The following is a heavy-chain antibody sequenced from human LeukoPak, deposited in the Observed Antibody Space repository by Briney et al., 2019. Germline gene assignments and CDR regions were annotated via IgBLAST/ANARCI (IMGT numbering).Heavy chain of an antibody. CDR1: GYTLTDLS. V-gene: IGHV1-24*01. J-gene: IGHJ4*02. Sequence: ASVKVSCKVSGYTLTDLSMHWVRQAPGKGLEWMGGFDPEDGETIYAQKFQGRVTMTEDTSTDTAYMELSSLRSEDTAVYYCATTPHFRMVRGDILGSGGQGTLVTVSS. CDR2: FDPEDGET. D-gene: IGHD3-10*01. CDR3: ATTPHFRMVRGDILGS.